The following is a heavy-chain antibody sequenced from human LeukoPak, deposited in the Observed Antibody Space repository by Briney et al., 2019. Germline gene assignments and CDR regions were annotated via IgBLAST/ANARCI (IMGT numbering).Heavy chain of an antibody. J-gene: IGHJ6*02. Sequence: GRSLRLSCAASGFTFSSYAMHWVRQAPGKGLEWVAVISYDGSNKYYADSVKGRFTISRDNSKNTLYLQMNSLRAEDTAVYYCARGVTIFDGMDVWGQGTTVTVPS. D-gene: IGHD3-3*01. CDR3: ARGVTIFDGMDV. V-gene: IGHV3-30-3*01. CDR1: GFTFSSYA. CDR2: ISYDGSNK.